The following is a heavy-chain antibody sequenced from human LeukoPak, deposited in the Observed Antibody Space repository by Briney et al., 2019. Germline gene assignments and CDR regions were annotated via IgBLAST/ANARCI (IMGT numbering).Heavy chain of an antibody. Sequence: SETLSLTCTVSGGSISSYYWNWIRQPPGKGLEWIGYIYYSGSTNYNPSLKSRVTISVDTSKNQFSLKLSSVTAADTAVYYCARGVRLMIFGVVIESRFDYWGQGTLVTVSS. D-gene: IGHD3-3*01. V-gene: IGHV4-59*12. CDR2: IYYSGST. J-gene: IGHJ4*02. CDR3: ARGVRLMIFGVVIESRFDY. CDR1: GGSISSYY.